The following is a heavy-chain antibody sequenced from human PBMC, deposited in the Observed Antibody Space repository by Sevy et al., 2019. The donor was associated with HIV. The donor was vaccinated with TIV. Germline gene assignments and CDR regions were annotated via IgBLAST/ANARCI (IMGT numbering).Heavy chain of an antibody. CDR2: LDPGNGEI. J-gene: IGHJ5*02. V-gene: IGHV1-24*01. D-gene: IGHD2-15*01. Sequence: ASVKVSCKVFGYSLSKLSMHWVRQAPGKGLECMGSLDPGNGEITYAQTLQGRVTMTEDTSTDTAYMELSSLTSEDTATYYCATVGLGYYSGSSYYQGDWFDPWGQGTLVTVSS. CDR1: GYSLSKLS. CDR3: ATVGLGYYSGSSYYQGDWFDP.